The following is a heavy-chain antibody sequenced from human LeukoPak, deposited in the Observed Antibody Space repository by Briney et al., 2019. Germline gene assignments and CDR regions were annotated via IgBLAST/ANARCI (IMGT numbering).Heavy chain of an antibody. D-gene: IGHD4-11*01. Sequence: SETLSLTCAVSGYSISSGYYWGWIRQPPGKGLEWIGSIYHSGSTDYNPSLKSRVTISVDTSKNQFFLTLYSVTAADTAVYYCARLDFSNYLNDYWGQGTLVTVSS. V-gene: IGHV4-38-2*01. CDR1: GYSISSGYY. CDR2: IYHSGST. CDR3: ARLDFSNYLNDY. J-gene: IGHJ4*02.